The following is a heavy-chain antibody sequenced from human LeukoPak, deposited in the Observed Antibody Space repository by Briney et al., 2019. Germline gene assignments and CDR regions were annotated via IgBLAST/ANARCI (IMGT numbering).Heavy chain of an antibody. D-gene: IGHD5-18*01. V-gene: IGHV3-43*02. J-gene: IGHJ4*02. CDR2: ISVDGGST. CDR3: AKERSGYSYGWTFDY. CDR1: GFTFDDYA. Sequence: GGSLRLSCAASGFTFDDYAMHWVRQAPGKGLEWVSLISVDGGSTYYADSVKGRFTISRDNSKNSLYLQMNSLRTEDTVLYYCAKERSGYSYGWTFDYWGQGTLVTVSS.